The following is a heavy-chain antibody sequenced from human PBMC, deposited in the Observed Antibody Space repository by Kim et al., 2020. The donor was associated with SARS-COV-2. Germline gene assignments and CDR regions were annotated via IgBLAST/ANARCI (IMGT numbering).Heavy chain of an antibody. CDR1: GGSFSGYY. V-gene: IGHV4-34*01. J-gene: IGHJ4*02. D-gene: IGHD3-22*01. CDR3: ARGVIITGFDY. Sequence: SETLSLTCAVYGGSFSGYYWSWIRQPPGKGLEWIGEINHSGSTNYNPSLKSRLTISIDTSKNHLSLKLTSVTAADTAVYYCARGVIITGFDYWGQGTLVTVSS. CDR2: INHSGST.